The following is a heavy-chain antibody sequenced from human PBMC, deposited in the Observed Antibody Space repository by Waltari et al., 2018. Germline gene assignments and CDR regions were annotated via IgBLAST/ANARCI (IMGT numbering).Heavy chain of an antibody. V-gene: IGHV4-59*01. J-gene: IGHJ4*02. CDR1: GGSISSYY. CDR3: ARLRGNGYFESDFDY. Sequence: QVQLQESGPGLVKPSETLSLTCTVSGGSISSYYWSWIRQPPGKGLEWIGYIYYSGSTNYNPSLKSRVTISVDTSKNQFSLKLSSVTAADTAVYYCARLRGNGYFESDFDYWGQGTLVTVSS. CDR2: IYYSGST. D-gene: IGHD3-22*01.